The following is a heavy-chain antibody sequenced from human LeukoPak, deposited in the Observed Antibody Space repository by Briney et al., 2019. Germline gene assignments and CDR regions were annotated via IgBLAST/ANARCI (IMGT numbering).Heavy chain of an antibody. Sequence: GGSLRLSWAASGFTFTNAWMSWVRQAPGKGLEWVGRVKSKTDGGTTDYAAPVKGRFTISRDDSKSALFLQMNSLKTEDTAVYYCTGTYSSAWPGIDYWGRGTLVTVSS. V-gene: IGHV3-15*01. J-gene: IGHJ4*02. CDR3: TGTYSSAWPGIDY. CDR1: GFTFTNAW. D-gene: IGHD6-19*01. CDR2: VKSKTDGGTT.